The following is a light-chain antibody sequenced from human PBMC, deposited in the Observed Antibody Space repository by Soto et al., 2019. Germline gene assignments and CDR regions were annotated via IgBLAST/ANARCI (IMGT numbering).Light chain of an antibody. CDR3: SSYTSSSTLYV. CDR1: SSDVGGYNY. J-gene: IGLJ1*01. CDR2: DVS. Sequence: QSVLTQPASVSGSPGQSITISCTGTSSDVGGYNYVSWYQHHPGKAPKLMIYDVSNRPSGVSNRFSGSKSGNPASLTISGLQAEDEAGYYCSSYTSSSTLYVFGTGTKLTVL. V-gene: IGLV2-14*03.